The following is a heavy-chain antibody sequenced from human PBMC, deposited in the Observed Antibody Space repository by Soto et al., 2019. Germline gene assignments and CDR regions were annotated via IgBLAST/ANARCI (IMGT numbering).Heavy chain of an antibody. V-gene: IGHV3-48*04. CDR1: GFTFSSYS. J-gene: IGHJ3*02. Sequence: GGSLRLSCAASGFTFSSYSMNWVRQAPGKGLEWVSYISSSSSTIYYADSVKGRFTISRDNAKNSLYLQMNSLRAEDTAVYYCARYGIAAHNDAFDIWGQGTMVTVSS. CDR3: ARYGIAAHNDAFDI. D-gene: IGHD6-13*01. CDR2: ISSSSSTI.